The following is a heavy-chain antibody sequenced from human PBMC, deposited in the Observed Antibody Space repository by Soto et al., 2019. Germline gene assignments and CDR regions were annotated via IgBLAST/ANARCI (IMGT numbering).Heavy chain of an antibody. D-gene: IGHD3-3*02. CDR1: GYKFCGAW. Sequence: ESLKISCRSFGYKFCGAWIGWVRQMPGKGLEWMGIIKPGTSDIRYSPSCRGHVTISADEAVSTAYLQWSSLKASDTAMYYCARQLSHICDSWGQGTLVTVSS. CDR3: ARQLSHICDS. CDR2: IKPGTSDI. J-gene: IGHJ4*02. V-gene: IGHV5-51*01.